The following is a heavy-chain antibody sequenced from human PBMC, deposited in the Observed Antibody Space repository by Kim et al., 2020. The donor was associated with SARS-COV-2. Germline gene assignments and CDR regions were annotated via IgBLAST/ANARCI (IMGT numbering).Heavy chain of an antibody. J-gene: IGHJ4*02. D-gene: IGHD3-22*01. V-gene: IGHV3-30*03. CDR2: TSYDGNNK. Sequence: GGSLRLSCAASGFTFSNYGMHWVRQAPGKGLEWVTVTSYDGNNKYYADSVKVRFTISRDNSKNTLYLQMNSLRAEDTAMYYCATSRYYYDSNGYYPYYFDSWGQGTLVTVSS. CDR1: GFTFSNYG. CDR3: ATSRYYYDSNGYYPYYFDS.